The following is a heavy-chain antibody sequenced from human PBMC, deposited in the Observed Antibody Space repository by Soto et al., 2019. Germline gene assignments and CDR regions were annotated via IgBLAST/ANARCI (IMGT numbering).Heavy chain of an antibody. CDR2: ISYDGSNK. CDR3: ARGFDFWSGYYYPYGMDV. CDR1: GFTFSTYA. Sequence: GGSLRLSCAASGFTFSTYAMHWVRQAPGKGLEWVAVISYDGSNKNHADTVKGRFTISRDNSKNTLYLQMNSLRAEDTAVYYCARGFDFWSGYYYPYGMDVWGQGTTVTVSS. J-gene: IGHJ6*02. D-gene: IGHD3-3*01. V-gene: IGHV3-30-3*01.